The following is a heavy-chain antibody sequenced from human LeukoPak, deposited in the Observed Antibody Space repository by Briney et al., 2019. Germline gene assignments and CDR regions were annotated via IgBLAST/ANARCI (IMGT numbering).Heavy chain of an antibody. Sequence: GGSLRLSCAASGFTFNSYWMSWVRQAPGKGLEWVANIKQDGSEKNYVESVKGRFTISRDNAKNSLNLQMNSLRAEDTALYYCAKDRRGYSGYDSPWDAFDIWGQGTMVTVSS. D-gene: IGHD5-12*01. CDR1: GFTFNSYW. J-gene: IGHJ3*02. CDR3: AKDRRGYSGYDSPWDAFDI. CDR2: IKQDGSEK. V-gene: IGHV3-7*03.